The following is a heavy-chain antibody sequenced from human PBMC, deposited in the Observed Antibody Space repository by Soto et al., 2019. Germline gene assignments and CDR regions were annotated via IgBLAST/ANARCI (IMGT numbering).Heavy chain of an antibody. J-gene: IGHJ4*02. CDR1: GYSISSGYY. D-gene: IGHD7-27*01. V-gene: IGHV4-38-2*01. CDR3: ARGRLLGYFDY. CDR2: IYHSGST. Sequence: LSLTCAVSGYSISSGYYWGWIRQPPGKGLEWIGSIYHSGSTYYNPSLKSRVTISVDTSKNQFSLKLSSVTAADTAVYYCARGRLLGYFDYWGQGTLVTVSS.